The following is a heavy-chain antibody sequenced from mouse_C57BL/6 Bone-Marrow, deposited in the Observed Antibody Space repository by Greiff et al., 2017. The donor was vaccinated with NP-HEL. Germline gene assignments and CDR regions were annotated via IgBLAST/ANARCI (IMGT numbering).Heavy chain of an antibody. V-gene: IGHV1-7*01. CDR3: ANGTWFAY. D-gene: IGHD2-1*01. J-gene: IGHJ3*01. Sequence: QVHVKQSGAELAKPGASVKLSCKASGYTFTSYWMHWVKQRPGQGLEWIGYINPSSGYTKYNQKFKDKATLTADKSSSTACMQLSSLTYEDSAVYYCANGTWFAYWGQGTLVTVSA. CDR2: INPSSGYT. CDR1: GYTFTSYW.